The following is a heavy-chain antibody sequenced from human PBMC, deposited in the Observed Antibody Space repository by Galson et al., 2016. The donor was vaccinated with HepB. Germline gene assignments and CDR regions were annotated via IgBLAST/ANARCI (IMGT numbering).Heavy chain of an antibody. J-gene: IGHJ6*04. CDR3: AKDRGGVIAAPGKYYFYGMDV. D-gene: IGHD2-21*01. CDR2: ISWVSGAK. CDR1: GFNFEGYA. V-gene: IGHV3-9*01. Sequence: SLRLSCAASGFNFEGYAMHWGQQAPGTGLVWVSSISWVSGAKGSEDAVKGRVTISRDNTKNSLYLQMNSLRAEDTALYYCAKDRGGVIAAPGKYYFYGMDVWGKGTTVTVAS.